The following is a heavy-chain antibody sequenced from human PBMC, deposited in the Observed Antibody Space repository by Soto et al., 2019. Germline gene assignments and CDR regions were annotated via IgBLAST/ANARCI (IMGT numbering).Heavy chain of an antibody. Sequence: SETLSLTCTVSGGSISSYYWSWIRQPPGKGLEWIGYIYYSGSTNYNPSLKSRVTISVDTSKNQFSLKLSSVTAADTAVYYCARGDSSGIFDCWGQGTLVTVSS. J-gene: IGHJ4*02. CDR3: ARGDSSGIFDC. CDR2: IYYSGST. V-gene: IGHV4-59*01. CDR1: GGSISSYY.